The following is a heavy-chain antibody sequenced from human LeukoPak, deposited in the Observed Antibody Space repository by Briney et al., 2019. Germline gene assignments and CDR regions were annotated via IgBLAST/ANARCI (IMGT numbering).Heavy chain of an antibody. CDR3: AKDFGDCSNGVCYGKPFDY. D-gene: IGHD2-8*01. CDR2: INGSGDTT. V-gene: IGHV3-23*01. CDR1: GFTFSRYA. Sequence: PGGSLRLSCAASGFTFSRYAMSWARQAPGKGLEWVSGINGSGDTTYYADPVKGRFTISRDNSKNTLYLQMNSLRAEDTAVYYCAKDFGDCSNGVCYGKPFDYWGQGTLVTASS. J-gene: IGHJ4*02.